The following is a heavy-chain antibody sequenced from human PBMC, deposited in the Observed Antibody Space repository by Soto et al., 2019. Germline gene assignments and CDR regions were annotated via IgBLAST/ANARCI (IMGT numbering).Heavy chain of an antibody. J-gene: IGHJ4*02. V-gene: IGHV1-69*01. Sequence: QVQLVQSGAEVKKPGSSVKVSCKASGGTFSSYAISWVRQAPGQGLEWMGGIIPIFGTANYAQKFQGRVTITADESTSTAYMELSSLRSDDTAVYYCAREPPYSGSYYGCEHYWGQGTLVTVSS. CDR1: GGTFSSYA. CDR3: AREPPYSGSYYGCEHY. CDR2: IIPIFGTA. D-gene: IGHD1-26*01.